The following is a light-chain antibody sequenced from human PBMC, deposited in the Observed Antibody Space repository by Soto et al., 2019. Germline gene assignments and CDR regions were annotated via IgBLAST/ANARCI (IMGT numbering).Light chain of an antibody. Sequence: DIQMTQSPSSLSASVGDRVTITCRASQSISSYLNWYQQKPGKAPKILIYAASSLQSGVPSRFSGSGSGTEFTLTISRLQPDDLATYYCQQYNRYSWTFGKGPKVDIK. J-gene: IGKJ1*01. CDR2: AAS. CDR1: QSISSY. V-gene: IGKV1-39*01. CDR3: QQYNRYSWT.